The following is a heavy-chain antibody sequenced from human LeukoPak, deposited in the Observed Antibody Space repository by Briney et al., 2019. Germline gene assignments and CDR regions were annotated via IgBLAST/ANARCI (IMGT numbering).Heavy chain of an antibody. Sequence: ASVKVSCKASGYTFTSYYIHWVRQAPGQGLEWMGIINPSGGSTTYAQKFQGRVTMTRDTSTSTVYMELSSLRSEDTAVYYCARDDRIVVPAAATYYYYYYMDVWGKGTTVTVSS. CDR2: INPSGGST. CDR3: ARDDRIVVPAAATYYYYYYMDV. J-gene: IGHJ6*03. CDR1: GYTFTSYY. V-gene: IGHV1-46*01. D-gene: IGHD2-2*01.